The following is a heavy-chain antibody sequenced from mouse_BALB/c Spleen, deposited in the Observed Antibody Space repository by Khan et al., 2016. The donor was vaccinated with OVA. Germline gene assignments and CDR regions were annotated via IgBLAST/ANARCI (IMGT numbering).Heavy chain of an antibody. CDR1: GFTFTNYG. CDR2: INTNTGEP. CDR3: ARVGYNGTMDC. V-gene: IGHV9-3*02. D-gene: IGHD2-14*01. J-gene: IGHJ4*01. Sequence: QIQLVQSGPELKKPGETVQISCKASGFTFTNYGMNWVKQAPGKGLKWMGWINTNTGEPAFADDFKGRFAFSLKPSVSTAFLQINSLKNEDTATYFCARVGYNGTMDCWGQGTSVTVSS.